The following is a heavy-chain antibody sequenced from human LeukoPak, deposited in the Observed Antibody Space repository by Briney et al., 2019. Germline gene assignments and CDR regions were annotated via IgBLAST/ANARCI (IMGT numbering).Heavy chain of an antibody. CDR3: ARAVTSSSSWYKWVNWFDP. V-gene: IGHV4-34*01. CDR1: GGSFSGYY. J-gene: IGHJ5*02. D-gene: IGHD6-13*01. Sequence: SETLSLTCAVYGGSFSGYYWSWIRQPPGKGLEWIGEINHSGSTNYNPSLKSRVTISVDTSKNQFSLKLNSVTAADTAVYYCARAVTSSSSWYKWVNWFDPWGQGTLVTVSS. CDR2: INHSGST.